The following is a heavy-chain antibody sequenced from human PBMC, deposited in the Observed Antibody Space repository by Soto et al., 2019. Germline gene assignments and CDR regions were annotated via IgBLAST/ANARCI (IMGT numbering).Heavy chain of an antibody. CDR2: ISASGDNT. CDR3: AKLTYSDLWSGSHDS. V-gene: IGHV3-23*01. Sequence: GGSLRLSCAASGFTFSSRAMSWVRQAPGKGLDWGSIISASGDNTYYADSVKGRFTISRDNSKNTLYLQVNSLRAEDTAVYYCAKLTYSDLWSGSHDSWGQGTLVTVSS. CDR1: GFTFSSRA. D-gene: IGHD3-3*01. J-gene: IGHJ4*02.